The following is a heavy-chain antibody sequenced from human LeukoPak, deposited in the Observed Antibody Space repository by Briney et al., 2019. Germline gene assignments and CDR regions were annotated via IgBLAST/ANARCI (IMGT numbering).Heavy chain of an antibody. V-gene: IGHV1-46*01. CDR3: ARDWEYYGSGSYGGYFDY. D-gene: IGHD3-10*01. Sequence: GASVKVSCKASGYTFTSYYMHWVRQAPGQGLEWMGIINPSGGSTSYAQKFQGRVTMTRDTSTSTVYMELSSLRSEDTAVYYCARDWEYYGSGSYGGYFDYWGQGTLVTVSS. CDR1: GYTFTSYY. CDR2: INPSGGST. J-gene: IGHJ4*02.